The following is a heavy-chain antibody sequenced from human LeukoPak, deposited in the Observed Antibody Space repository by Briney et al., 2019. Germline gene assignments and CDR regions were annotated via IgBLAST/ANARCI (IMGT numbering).Heavy chain of an antibody. V-gene: IGHV4-38-2*02. CDR2: IYHSGST. Sequence: SETLSLTCTVSGYSISSGYYWGWIRQPPGKGLEWIGSIYHSGSTYYNPSLKSRVTISVDTSKKQFSLKLSSVTAADTAVYYCARAGYSSGPFDYWGQGTLVTVSS. D-gene: IGHD6-19*01. CDR3: ARAGYSSGPFDY. J-gene: IGHJ4*02. CDR1: GYSISSGYY.